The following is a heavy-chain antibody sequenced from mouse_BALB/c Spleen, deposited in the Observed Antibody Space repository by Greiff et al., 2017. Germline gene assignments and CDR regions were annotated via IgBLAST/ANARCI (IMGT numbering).Heavy chain of an antibody. J-gene: IGHJ4*01. D-gene: IGHD1-1*01. CDR1: GFNIKDTY. V-gene: IGHV14-3*02. Sequence: VQLQQSGAELVKPGASVKLSCTASGFNIKDTYMHWVKQRPEQGLEWIGRIDPANGNTKYDPKFQGKATITADTSSNTAYLQLSSLTSEDTAVYYCARGNYYGSSYNYYAMDYWGQGTSVTVSS. CDR3: ARGNYYGSSYNYYAMDY. CDR2: IDPANGNT.